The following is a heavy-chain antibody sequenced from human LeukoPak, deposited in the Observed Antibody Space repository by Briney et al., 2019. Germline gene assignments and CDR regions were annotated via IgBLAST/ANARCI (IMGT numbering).Heavy chain of an antibody. V-gene: IGHV3-49*04. D-gene: IGHD3-3*01. CDR1: GFTFSSYG. CDR2: IRSKIHGGTT. Sequence: GGSLRLSCAASGFTFSSYGMHWVRPAPGKGLEWVGFIRSKIHGGTTGYAASVRGRFTVSRDDSKSIAYLQMDSLKTEDTAVYYCTRDQVGDDFRSGYYEDYWGQGTLVTVSS. J-gene: IGHJ4*02. CDR3: TRDQVGDDFRSGYYEDY.